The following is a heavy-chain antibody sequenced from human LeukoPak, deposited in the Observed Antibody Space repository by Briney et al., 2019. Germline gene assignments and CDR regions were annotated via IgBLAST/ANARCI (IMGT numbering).Heavy chain of an antibody. D-gene: IGHD3-10*01. CDR3: ARVGPLPMVRGADAFDI. V-gene: IGHV5-51*01. CDR1: GYSFTSYW. CDR2: IYPGDSDT. Sequence: GESLKISCKGSGYSFTSYWIGWVRQMPGKGLEWMGIIYPGDSDTRYSPSFQGQVTISADKSTSTAYLQWSSLKASDTAMYYCARVGPLPMVRGADAFDIWGQGTMVTVSS. J-gene: IGHJ3*02.